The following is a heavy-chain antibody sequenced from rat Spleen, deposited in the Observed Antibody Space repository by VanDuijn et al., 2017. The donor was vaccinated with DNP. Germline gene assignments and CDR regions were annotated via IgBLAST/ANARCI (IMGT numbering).Heavy chain of an antibody. V-gene: IGHV5-22*01. CDR1: GFTVSDYY. J-gene: IGHJ2*01. CDR2: ISYDGGRT. Sequence: EVKLVESGGGLVQPGRSLKLSCAASGFTVSDYYTAWVRQAPTKGLEWVAYISYDGGRTYNGDSVKGRFTISRDNAKNTLYLEMNSLRSEDMATYYCARHVLPLRVWDYWGQGVMVTVSS. CDR3: ARHVLPLRVWDY. D-gene: IGHD1-4*01.